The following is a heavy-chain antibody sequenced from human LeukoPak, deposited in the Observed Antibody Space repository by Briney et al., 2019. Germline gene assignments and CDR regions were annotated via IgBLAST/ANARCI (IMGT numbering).Heavy chain of an antibody. D-gene: IGHD4-11*01. CDR1: GFTFSNSA. Sequence: PGGSLRLSCAASGFTFSNSAMTWVRQAPGKGLEWVSSISSSSSYIYYADSVKGRFTISRDNAKNSLYLQMNSLRAEDTAVYYCARAHQYSNSYYYYYMDVWGKGTTDTVSS. J-gene: IGHJ6*03. CDR3: ARAHQYSNSYYYYYMDV. V-gene: IGHV3-21*01. CDR2: ISSSSSYI.